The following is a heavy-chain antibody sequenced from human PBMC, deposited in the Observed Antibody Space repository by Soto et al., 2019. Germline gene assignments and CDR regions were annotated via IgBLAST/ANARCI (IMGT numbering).Heavy chain of an antibody. Sequence: QVQLQESGPGLVKPSQTLSLTCTVSGGSISSGGYYWSWIRQHPGKGLEWIGYIYYIGKTYYNPSLNSRVTISVDTSNNQFSLKLSSVTAADTAVYYCARVAYNWNRDFDYWGQGTLVTVSS. D-gene: IGHD1-20*01. CDR1: GGSISSGGYY. CDR3: ARVAYNWNRDFDY. V-gene: IGHV4-31*03. J-gene: IGHJ4*02. CDR2: IYYIGKT.